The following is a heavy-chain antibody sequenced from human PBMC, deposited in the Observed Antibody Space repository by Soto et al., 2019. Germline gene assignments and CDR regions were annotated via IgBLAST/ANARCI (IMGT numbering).Heavy chain of an antibody. Sequence: QVQLQQWGAGLLKPSETLSLTCAVYGGSFSDYFWSWIRQPPGRGLEWIGEINHSGTTNYNPSLKRRVTFSLDTSQTHFSLNLTSVTTAVTAVYYSVATTMAFYYGMDVWGQGTTVTVSS. CDR3: VATTMAFYYGMDV. D-gene: IGHD5-12*01. V-gene: IGHV4-34*01. J-gene: IGHJ6*02. CDR1: GGSFSDYF. CDR2: INHSGTT.